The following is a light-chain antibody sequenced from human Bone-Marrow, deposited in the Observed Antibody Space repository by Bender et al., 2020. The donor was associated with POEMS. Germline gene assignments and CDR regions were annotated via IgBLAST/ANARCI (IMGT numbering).Light chain of an antibody. CDR3: AVWDDGLNGWV. CDR1: SSNIGAHA. V-gene: IGLV1-44*01. Sequence: QSVLTQPPSASGNPGQRVTISCSGGSSNIGAHAVNWYQHLPGTAPKLLIYSSHRRPSEVPDRFSGSRSGTSASLAISGLQSEDEADYYCAVWDDGLNGWVFGGGTKLTVL. CDR2: SSH. J-gene: IGLJ3*02.